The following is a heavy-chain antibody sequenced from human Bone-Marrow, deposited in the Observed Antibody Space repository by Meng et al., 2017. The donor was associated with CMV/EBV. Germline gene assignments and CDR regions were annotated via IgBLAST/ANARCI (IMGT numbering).Heavy chain of an antibody. CDR2: INWNGDNT. D-gene: IGHD7-27*01. Sequence: GGSLRLSCAASGFTLHDYGMSWVRQAPGKGLEWVSGINWNGDNTGYADSVKGRFTISRDNAKNSLYLQMNSLRAEDTALYYCARPITGGDALDIWGQGTMVTVSS. CDR3: ARPITGGDALDI. CDR1: GFTLHDYG. V-gene: IGHV3-20*04. J-gene: IGHJ3*02.